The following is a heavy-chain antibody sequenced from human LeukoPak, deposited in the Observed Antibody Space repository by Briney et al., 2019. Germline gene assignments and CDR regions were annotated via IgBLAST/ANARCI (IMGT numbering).Heavy chain of an antibody. V-gene: IGHV4-38-2*02. Sequence: PSETLSLTCTVSGYSISSGYYWGWIRQPPGKGLEWIGSINHSGSTNYNPSLKSRVTISVDTSKNQFSLKLSSVTAADTAVYYCARRRPAWYNWLDPWGQGTLVTVSS. CDR3: ARRRPAWYNWLDP. J-gene: IGHJ5*02. D-gene: IGHD2-15*01. CDR1: GYSISSGYY. CDR2: INHSGST.